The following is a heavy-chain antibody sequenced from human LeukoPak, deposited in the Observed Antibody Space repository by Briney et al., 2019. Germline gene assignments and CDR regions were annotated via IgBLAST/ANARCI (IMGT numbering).Heavy chain of an antibody. J-gene: IGHJ4*02. CDR1: GFTFSSYA. Sequence: PGGSLRLSCAASGFTFSSYAMHWVRQAPGKGLGYVSAISSNGGSTYYANSVKGRFTTSRDNSKNTLYLQMGSLRAEDMAVYYCARPRDFWSGYYLDYWGQGTLVTVSS. V-gene: IGHV3-64*01. D-gene: IGHD3-3*01. CDR3: ARPRDFWSGYYLDY. CDR2: ISSNGGST.